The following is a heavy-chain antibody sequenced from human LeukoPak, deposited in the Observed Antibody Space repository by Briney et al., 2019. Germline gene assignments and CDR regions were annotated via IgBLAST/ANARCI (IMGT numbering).Heavy chain of an antibody. V-gene: IGHV1-18*01. J-gene: IGHJ2*01. CDR2: ISAYNGNT. Sequence: GASVKVSCKASGYTFTSYGISWVRRAPGQGLERMGWISAYNGNTNYAQKLQGRVTMTTDTSTSTAYMELRSLRSDDTAVYYCARVFPPLGNGDYAGGRSGPWYFDLWGRGTLVTVSS. CDR1: GYTFTSYG. D-gene: IGHD4-17*01. CDR3: ARVFPPLGNGDYAGGRSGPWYFDL.